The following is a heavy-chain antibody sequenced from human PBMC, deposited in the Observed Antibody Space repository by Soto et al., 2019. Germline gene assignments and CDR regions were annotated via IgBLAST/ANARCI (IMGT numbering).Heavy chain of an antibody. J-gene: IGHJ4*02. CDR3: ATAPGYWDGSPFDF. CDR2: IKSETDGGTT. V-gene: IGHV3-15*01. D-gene: IGHD3-22*01. Sequence: GSLRLSCAASGLTFNKAWMNWVRQSPEKGLEWLGLIKSETDGGTTDYAAPVKGRFTISRDDSKNTLYLQINSLQIEDTAVYYCATAPGYWDGSPFDFWGQGTLVTVSS. CDR1: GLTFNKAW.